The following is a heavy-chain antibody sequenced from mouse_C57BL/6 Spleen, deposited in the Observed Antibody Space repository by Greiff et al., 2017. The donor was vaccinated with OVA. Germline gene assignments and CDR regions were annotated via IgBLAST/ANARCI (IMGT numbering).Heavy chain of an antibody. CDR2: IDPSDSYT. D-gene: IGHD4-1*01. V-gene: IGHV1-50*01. Sequence: QVQLQQPGAELVKPGASVKLSCKASGYTFTSYWMQWVKQRPGQGLEWIGEIDPSDSYTNYTQKFTGKSPLTVDTSSSTAYMQLSSLTSEDSAVYCCARTGTFAYWGQGTLVTVSA. CDR3: ARTGTFAY. J-gene: IGHJ3*01. CDR1: GYTFTSYW.